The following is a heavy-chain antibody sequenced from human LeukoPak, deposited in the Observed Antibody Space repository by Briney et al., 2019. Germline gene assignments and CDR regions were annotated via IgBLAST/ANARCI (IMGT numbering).Heavy chain of an antibody. J-gene: IGHJ6*04. CDR3: AELGITMIGGV. D-gene: IGHD3-10*02. CDR2: IKQDGSEK. CDR1: GFTFSSHG. V-gene: IGHV3-7*01. Sequence: PGGTLRLSCAASGFTFSSHGMNWVRQAPGKGLEWVANIKQDGSEKYYVDSVKGRFTISRDNAKNSLYLQMNSLRAEDTAVYYCAELGITMIGGVWGKGTTVTISS.